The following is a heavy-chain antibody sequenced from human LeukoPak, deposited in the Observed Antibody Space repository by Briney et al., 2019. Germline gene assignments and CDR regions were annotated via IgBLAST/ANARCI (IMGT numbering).Heavy chain of an antibody. D-gene: IGHD3-22*01. Sequence: ASVKVSCKVSGYTLTELSMHWVRQAPGKGLEWMGGFDPEDGETIYAQKFQGRVTMTEDTSTDTAYMELSSLRSEDTAVYYCATGGVHDSSGCEDFDYWGQGTLVTVSS. CDR3: ATGGVHDSSGCEDFDY. CDR2: FDPEDGET. V-gene: IGHV1-24*01. CDR1: GYTLTELS. J-gene: IGHJ4*02.